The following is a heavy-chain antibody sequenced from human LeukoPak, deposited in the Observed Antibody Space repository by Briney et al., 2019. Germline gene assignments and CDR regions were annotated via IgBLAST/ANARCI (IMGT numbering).Heavy chain of an antibody. Sequence: GGSLRLSCAASGFTFSSYGMHWVRQAPGKGLEWVAVISYDGSNKYYADSVKGRFTISRDNSKNTLYLQMNSLRAEDTAVYYCAKNHFYYDSSGVFQDYWGQGTLVTVSS. V-gene: IGHV3-30*18. CDR1: GFTFSSYG. CDR2: ISYDGSNK. CDR3: AKNHFYYDSSGVFQDY. D-gene: IGHD3-22*01. J-gene: IGHJ4*02.